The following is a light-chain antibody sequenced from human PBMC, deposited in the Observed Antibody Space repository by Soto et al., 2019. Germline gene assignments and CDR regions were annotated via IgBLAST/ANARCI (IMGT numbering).Light chain of an antibody. CDR2: EVS. Sequence: QSALTQPPSASGSPGQSVTISCTGTSSDVGGDNYVSWYQQHPGKAPKLMIYEVSKRPSGVPDRFSGSKSGNTASLTVSGLQAEDEADYYCSSYAGSTLYVFGTGTKVTVL. CDR1: SSDVGGDNY. J-gene: IGLJ1*01. CDR3: SSYAGSTLYV. V-gene: IGLV2-8*01.